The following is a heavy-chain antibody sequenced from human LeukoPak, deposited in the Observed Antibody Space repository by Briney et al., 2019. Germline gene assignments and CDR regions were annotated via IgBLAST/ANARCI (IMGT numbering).Heavy chain of an antibody. CDR1: GFTFSTYG. J-gene: IGHJ4*02. D-gene: IGHD3-10*01. CDR2: FSGSGGST. V-gene: IGHV3-23*01. CDR3: ATDKLGGSGSLGY. Sequence: GGTLRLSCAASGFTFSTYGMSWVRQAPGKGLEWVSTFSGSGGSTYYADSVKGRFTISRDTSKNTLYLQMNSLRAEDTAVYYCATDKLGGSGSLGYWGQGTLVTVSS.